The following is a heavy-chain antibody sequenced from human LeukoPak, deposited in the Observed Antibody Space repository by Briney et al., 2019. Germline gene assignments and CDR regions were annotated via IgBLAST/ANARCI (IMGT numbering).Heavy chain of an antibody. CDR3: ARDRNGYSYGYPDY. CDR2: IIPILGIA. J-gene: IGHJ4*02. CDR1: GGTFSSYA. D-gene: IGHD5-18*01. Sequence: ASVKVSCKASGGTFSSYAISWVRQAPGQGLEWMGRIIPILGIANYAQKFQGRVTITADKSTSTAYMELSSLRSEDTAVYYCARDRNGYSYGYPDYWGQGTLVTVSS. V-gene: IGHV1-69*04.